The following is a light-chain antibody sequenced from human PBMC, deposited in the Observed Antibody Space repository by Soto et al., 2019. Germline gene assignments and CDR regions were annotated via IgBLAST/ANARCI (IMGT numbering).Light chain of an antibody. CDR3: QQYNNWPPWT. V-gene: IGKV3-15*01. J-gene: IGKJ1*01. CDR2: GAS. Sequence: EIVLTQSPCTLSFTPGETSTLSFMANHLVTSTVTTTYLAWYQHKPGQAPRLLIYGASTRATGIPARFSGSGSGTEFTLTISSLQSEDFAVYYCQQYNNWPPWTFGQGTKVDIK. CDR1: HLVTSTVTTTY.